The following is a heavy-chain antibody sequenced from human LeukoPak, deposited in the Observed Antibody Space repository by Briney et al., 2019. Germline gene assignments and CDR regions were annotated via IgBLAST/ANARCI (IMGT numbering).Heavy chain of an antibody. CDR1: GGSISSYY. D-gene: IGHD1-20*01. V-gene: IGHV4-59*01. CDR3: ARITGFYYYYMDV. J-gene: IGHJ6*03. Sequence: KPSETLSLTCTASGGSISSYYWSWIRQPPGKGLEWIGYIYYSGSTNYNPSLKSRVTITVDTSKNQFSLKLSSVTAADTAVYYCARITGFYYYYMDVWGKGTTVTVSS. CDR2: IYYSGST.